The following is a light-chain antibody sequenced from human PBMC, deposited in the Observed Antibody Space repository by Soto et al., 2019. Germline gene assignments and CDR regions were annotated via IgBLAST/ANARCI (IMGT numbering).Light chain of an antibody. CDR3: QQYDNWPRT. CDR2: DAS. CDR1: QSVINY. Sequence: EIVLTQSPATLSLSPGERATLSCRASQSVINYLAWYQQKPGQAPRLLIYDASNRATGIPARFSGSGSGTDFTLTISSLQSEDFAVYYCQQYDNWPRTFGQGTKVDIK. J-gene: IGKJ1*01. V-gene: IGKV3-11*01.